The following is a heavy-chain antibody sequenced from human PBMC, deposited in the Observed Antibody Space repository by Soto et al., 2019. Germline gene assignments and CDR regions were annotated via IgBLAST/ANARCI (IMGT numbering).Heavy chain of an antibody. CDR3: AXLSCTSSTCYFPGWFDP. Sequence: SETLSLTCTVSGDSISCGASFWSWIRQPPGKGLEWIANVYYSGSSYYNPSLKSRLTISVDTTKNQFSLQLKSMTAADTAVYYCAXLSCTSSTCYFPGWFDPWGQGTLVTVSS. CDR1: GDSISCGASF. J-gene: IGHJ5*02. V-gene: IGHV4-30-4*01. CDR2: VYYSGSS. D-gene: IGHD2-2*01.